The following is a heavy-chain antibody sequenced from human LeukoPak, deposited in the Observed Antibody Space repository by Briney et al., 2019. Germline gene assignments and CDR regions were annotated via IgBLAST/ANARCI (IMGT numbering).Heavy chain of an antibody. J-gene: IGHJ4*02. CDR2: ITYDGSNN. Sequence: PWRSLRLSCAASGFTFSSYYMHWIRQAPGKGLEWVADITYDGSNNYYPDSVKGRFPISRDNSKHTLYLQMNSLRAEDTGVYYCAKDREFSGSLIDYWGQGTLVTVSS. CDR3: AKDREFSGSLIDY. CDR1: GFTFSSYY. V-gene: IGHV3-30*18. D-gene: IGHD1-26*01.